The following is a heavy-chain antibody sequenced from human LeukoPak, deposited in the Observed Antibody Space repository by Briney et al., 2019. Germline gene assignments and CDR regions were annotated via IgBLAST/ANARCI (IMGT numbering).Heavy chain of an antibody. CDR2: IIPIFGTA. V-gene: IGHV1-69*05. CDR1: GGTFSSYA. D-gene: IGHD3-9*01. Sequence: SVKVSCKASGGTFSSYAISWVRQAPGQGLEWMGGIIPIFGTANYAQKFQGRVTITTDESTSTAYMELSSLRSEDTAVYYCARDLCRLGYFDWFCAFDIWGQGAMVTVSS. CDR3: ARDLCRLGYFDWFCAFDI. J-gene: IGHJ3*02.